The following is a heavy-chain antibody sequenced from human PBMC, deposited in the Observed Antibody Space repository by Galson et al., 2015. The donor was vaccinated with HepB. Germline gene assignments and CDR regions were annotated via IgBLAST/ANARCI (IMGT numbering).Heavy chain of an antibody. V-gene: IGHV3-7*01. D-gene: IGHD1-26*01. J-gene: IGHJ4*02. CDR1: GFTFSSYW. Sequence: LRLSCAASGFTFSSYWMSWVCQAPGKGLEWVANIRQDGSEKYYVDSVKGRFTISRDNAKNSLYLQMNSLRAEDTAVYYCARDEPSGSYRFDSWGQGALVTVSS. CDR2: IRQDGSEK. CDR3: ARDEPSGSYRFDS.